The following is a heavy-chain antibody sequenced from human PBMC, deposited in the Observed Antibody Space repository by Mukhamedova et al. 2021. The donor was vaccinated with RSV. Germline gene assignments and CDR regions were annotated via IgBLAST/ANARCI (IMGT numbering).Heavy chain of an antibody. CDR2: NT. V-gene: IGHV4-4*07. Sequence: NTNYNPSLKSRVTMSVDTSKNQFSLKLSSVTAADTAMYYCASGTQFYSGAYYGMDVWGQGTTVTVSS. D-gene: IGHD2-21*01. J-gene: IGHJ6*02. CDR3: ASGTQFYSGAYYGMDV.